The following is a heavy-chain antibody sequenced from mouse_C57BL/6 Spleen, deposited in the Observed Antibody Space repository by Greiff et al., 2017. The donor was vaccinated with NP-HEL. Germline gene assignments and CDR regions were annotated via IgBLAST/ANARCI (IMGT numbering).Heavy chain of an antibody. CDR2: INPSNGGT. D-gene: IGHD2-5*01. CDR1: GYTFTSYW. J-gene: IGHJ1*03. V-gene: IGHV1-53*01. Sequence: VQLQQPGTELVKPGASVKLSCKASGYTFTSYWMHWVKQRPGQGLEWIGNINPSNGGTNYNEKFKSKATLTVDKSSSTAYMQLSSLTSEDSAVYYGARSGSNYVYWDFDVWGTGTTVTVSS. CDR3: ARSGSNYVYWDFDV.